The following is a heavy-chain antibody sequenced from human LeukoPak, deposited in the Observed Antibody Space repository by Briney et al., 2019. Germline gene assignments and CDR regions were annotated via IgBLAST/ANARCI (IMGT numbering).Heavy chain of an antibody. CDR1: GYTFTSYD. D-gene: IGHD3-3*01. Sequence: ASVKVSCKASGYTFTSYDINWVRQATGQGLEWMGWMNPNSGNTGYAQKFQGRVTITRNTSISTAYMELSSLRSEDTAVYYCARGTHYDFWSGYPWDYYYYMDVWGKGTTVTVSS. CDR3: ARGTHYDFWSGYPWDYYYYMDV. CDR2: MNPNSGNT. J-gene: IGHJ6*03. V-gene: IGHV1-8*01.